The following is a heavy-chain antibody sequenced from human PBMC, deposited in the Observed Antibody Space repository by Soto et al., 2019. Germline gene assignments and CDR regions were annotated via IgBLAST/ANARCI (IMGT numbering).Heavy chain of an antibody. Sequence: SLTCAVYCGSFSGYYWSWIRQPPGKGLEWIGEINHSGSTNYNPSLKSRVTISVDTSKNQFSLKLSSVTAADTAVYYCARGGIAARPQWTLYYYYGMDVWGQGTTVTVSS. CDR3: ARGGIAARPQWTLYYYYGMDV. D-gene: IGHD6-6*01. CDR1: CGSFSGYY. CDR2: INHSGST. J-gene: IGHJ6*02. V-gene: IGHV4-34*01.